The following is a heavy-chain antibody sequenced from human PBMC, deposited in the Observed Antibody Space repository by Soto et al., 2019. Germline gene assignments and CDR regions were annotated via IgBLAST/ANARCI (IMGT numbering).Heavy chain of an antibody. V-gene: IGHV4-30-2*01. CDR1: GGPISSGGYS. J-gene: IGHJ2*01. Sequence: SETLSLTCAVSGGPISSGGYSWSWIRQPPGKGLEWIGYIYHSGSTYYNPSLKSRVTISVDRSKNQFSLKLSSVTAADTAVYYCARTPAPWGRGTLVTVSS. CDR3: ARTPAP. CDR2: IYHSGST.